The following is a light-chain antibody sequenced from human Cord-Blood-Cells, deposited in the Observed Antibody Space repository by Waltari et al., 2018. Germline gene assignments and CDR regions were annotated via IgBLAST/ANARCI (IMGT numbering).Light chain of an antibody. CDR3: SSYTSSSVV. V-gene: IGLV2-14*01. CDR1: SSDVGGYTV. J-gene: IGLJ2*01. CDR2: DVS. Sequence: SAIPQLASAAGSPGLSITISCPGTSSDVGGYTVVSWYQQHPGKAPKLMIYDVSNRPSGVSNRFSGPKSGNTASLTISGLQAEDEADYYCSSYTSSSVVFGGGTKLTVL.